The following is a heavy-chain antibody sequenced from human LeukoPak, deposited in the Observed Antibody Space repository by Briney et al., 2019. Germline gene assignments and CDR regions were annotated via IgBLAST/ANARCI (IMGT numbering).Heavy chain of an antibody. D-gene: IGHD2-15*01. CDR3: AVYCSGGSCYEGGDY. V-gene: IGHV3-23*01. Sequence: GGSLRLSCAASGFTFSSYAMSWVRQAPGKGLEWVSAISGSGGSTYYADSVKGRFTISRDNSKNTLYLQMNSLRAEDTAVYYCAVYCSGGSCYEGGDYWGQGTLVTVSS. CDR1: GFTFSSYA. CDR2: ISGSGGST. J-gene: IGHJ4*02.